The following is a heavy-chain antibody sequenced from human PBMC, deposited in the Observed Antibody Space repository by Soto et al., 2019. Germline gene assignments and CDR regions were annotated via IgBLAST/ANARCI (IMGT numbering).Heavy chain of an antibody. CDR3: ASGASRWYPYFCDS. CDR2: IIPYYNTL. J-gene: IGHJ4*02. V-gene: IGHV1-69*01. D-gene: IGHD6-13*01. CDR1: EGTFNSYA. Sequence: QAQVVQSGAEVRKPGSSVKLSCKASEGTFNSYAIAWVRQAPGQGLEWMGGIIPYYNTLNYAQKFQDRVTITEDDSTNTVYMELSSLRSDDTAVDFCASGASRWYPYFCDSGGQGTLVTVSS.